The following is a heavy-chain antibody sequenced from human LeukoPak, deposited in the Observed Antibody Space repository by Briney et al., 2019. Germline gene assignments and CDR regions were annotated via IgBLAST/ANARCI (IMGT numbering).Heavy chain of an antibody. Sequence: PGGSLRLSCAASGFTFSSYSMNWVRKAPGKGMEWVSSISSSSSYIYYADSVKGRFTISRDNAKNSLYLQMNSLRAEDTAVYYCAKKARYCSSTSCYPDYWGQGTLVTVSS. V-gene: IGHV3-21*01. CDR1: GFTFSSYS. J-gene: IGHJ4*02. CDR3: AKKARYCSSTSCYPDY. D-gene: IGHD2-2*01. CDR2: ISSSSSYI.